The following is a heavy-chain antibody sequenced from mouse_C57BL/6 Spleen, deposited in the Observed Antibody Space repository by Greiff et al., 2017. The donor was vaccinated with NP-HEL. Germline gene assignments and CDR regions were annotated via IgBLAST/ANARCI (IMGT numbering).Heavy chain of an antibody. Sequence: QVQLQQSGAELVRPGASLTLSCKASGYTFTDYEMHWVKQTPVHGLEWIGAIVPDTGGTAYNQKFKGKAILTADKSSSTAYMELRSLSSEDSAVYYWTRLCYGSSNWAQYYYALDYWGQGTSVTVSS. CDR2: IVPDTGGT. D-gene: IGHD1-1*01. V-gene: IGHV1-15*01. CDR3: TRLCYGSSNWAQYYYALDY. CDR1: GYTFTDYE. J-gene: IGHJ4*01.